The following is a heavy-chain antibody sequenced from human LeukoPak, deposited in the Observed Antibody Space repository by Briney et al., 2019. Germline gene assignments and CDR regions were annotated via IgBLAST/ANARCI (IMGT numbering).Heavy chain of an antibody. D-gene: IGHD1-14*01. V-gene: IGHV4-30-2*01. CDR2: IYHIGST. CDR1: GGSISSGGYS. CDR3: ASDQPGAHDAFDI. Sequence: SETLSLTCAVSGGSISSGGYSWSWIRQPPGKGLEWLGYIYHIGSTYYNPSLKSRVTISVDRSKNQFSLKLSSVTAADTAVYYWASDQPGAHDAFDIWGQGKMVTVSS. J-gene: IGHJ3*02.